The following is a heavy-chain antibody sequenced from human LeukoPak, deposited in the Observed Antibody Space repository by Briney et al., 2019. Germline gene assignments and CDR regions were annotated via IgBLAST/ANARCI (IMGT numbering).Heavy chain of an antibody. CDR3: SRRSDTAISYYYGMDV. J-gene: IGHJ6*02. D-gene: IGHD5-18*01. CDR2: IRSKGNSYAT. V-gene: IGHV3-73*01. Sequence: QPGGSLRLSCAASGFIFSGSAMHWVRQASGKGLEWVGRIRSKGNSYATAYAASVRGRFTISRDDSRNTAYLQMNSLKTEDTAMYYCSRRSDTAISYYYGMDVWGQGTTVTVS. CDR1: GFIFSGSA.